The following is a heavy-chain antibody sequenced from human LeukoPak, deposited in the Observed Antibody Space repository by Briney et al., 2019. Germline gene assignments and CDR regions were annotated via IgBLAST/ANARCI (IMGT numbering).Heavy chain of an antibody. J-gene: IGHJ3*02. CDR3: ARKDGYSNAFDI. Sequence: SQTLSLTCAISGDSVSSNTATWNWIRQSPSRGLEWLGRTYYRSRWYNDYAVSVRSRITINPDTSKNQFSLQLNSVTPEDTAVYYCARKDGYSNAFDIWGQGTMVIVSS. V-gene: IGHV6-1*01. CDR2: TYYRSRWYN. CDR1: GDSVSSNTAT. D-gene: IGHD5-24*01.